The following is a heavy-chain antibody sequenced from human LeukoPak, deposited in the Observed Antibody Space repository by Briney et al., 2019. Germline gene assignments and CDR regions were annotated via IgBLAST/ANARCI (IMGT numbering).Heavy chain of an antibody. CDR2: INEDGSEK. CDR1: GFTFSNYG. V-gene: IGHV3-7*01. D-gene: IGHD3-10*01. Sequence: PGGSLRLSCAASGFTFSNYGMRWVRQAPGKGLEWVANINEDGSEKYHVDSVKGRFTISRDSAKNSLYPQMNSLRAEDTALYFCTREFRSSRGVGLGTSHYYYMDVWGKGTTVTVSS. J-gene: IGHJ6*03. CDR3: TREFRSSRGVGLGTSHYYYMDV.